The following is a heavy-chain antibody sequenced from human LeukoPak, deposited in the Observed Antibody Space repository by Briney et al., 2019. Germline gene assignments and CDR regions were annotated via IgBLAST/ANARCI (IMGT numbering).Heavy chain of an antibody. Sequence: SETLSLTCTVSGGSISSYYWSWIRQPPGKGLEWIGYIYYGGSTNYNPSLKSRVTISVDTSKNQFSLKLSSVTAADTAVYYCARLSTRGYYDSSGYSLLYWGQGTLVTVSS. J-gene: IGHJ4*02. CDR2: IYYGGST. CDR1: GGSISSYY. V-gene: IGHV4-59*08. D-gene: IGHD3-22*01. CDR3: ARLSTRGYYDSSGYSLLY.